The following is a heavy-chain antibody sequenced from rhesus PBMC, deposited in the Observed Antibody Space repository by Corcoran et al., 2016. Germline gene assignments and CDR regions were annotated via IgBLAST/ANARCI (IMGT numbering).Heavy chain of an antibody. J-gene: IGHJ2*01. CDR3: ATTLTVTTSWYFDL. V-gene: IGHV5-20*01. CDR2: IDPSDSDT. CDR1: GYSFTSYW. D-gene: IGHD4-23*01. Sequence: EVQLVQSGAEVKRPGEALKSSCKTSGYSFTSYWISWVRQMPGKGLEWMGEIDPSDSDTRYHPSFQGQVTISADRSISPAYLQWSRLRASDTATYYCATTLTVTTSWYFDLWGPGTPITISS.